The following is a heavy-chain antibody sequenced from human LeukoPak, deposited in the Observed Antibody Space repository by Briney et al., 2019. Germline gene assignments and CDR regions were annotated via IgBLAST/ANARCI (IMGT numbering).Heavy chain of an antibody. Sequence: GGSLRLSCVASGFTFSAYRMSWVRQAPGKGLVWVANIIQDGSAKNYVDSVEGRFTISRDNAKNSLYLQMNSLRAEDTAVYYCARVTSYYYNTSGDYYFDYWGQGTLVTVSS. D-gene: IGHD3-22*01. CDR2: IIQDGSAK. CDR1: GFTFSAYR. J-gene: IGHJ4*02. V-gene: IGHV3-7*04. CDR3: ARVTSYYYNTSGDYYFDY.